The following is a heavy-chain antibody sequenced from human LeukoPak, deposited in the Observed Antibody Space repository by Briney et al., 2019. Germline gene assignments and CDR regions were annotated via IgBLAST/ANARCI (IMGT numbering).Heavy chain of an antibody. CDR2: FYHTGST. CDR3: ATEPPASITMVRGVLDT. D-gene: IGHD3-10*01. J-gene: IGHJ5*02. Sequence: SQTLSLTCSVSGYSLRSGYYWGWIRRPPGEGIEWIGTFYHTGSTYYNPSLKSRVTISVDASKNELSLKLKSVTAADTAVYYCATEPPASITMVRGVLDTGGREIRVTVS. V-gene: IGHV4-38-2*02. CDR1: GYSLRSGYY.